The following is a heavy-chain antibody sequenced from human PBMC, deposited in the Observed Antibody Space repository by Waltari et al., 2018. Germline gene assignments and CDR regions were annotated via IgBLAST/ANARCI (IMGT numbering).Heavy chain of an antibody. V-gene: IGHV1-8*03. CDR3: AIRVDTRPYYGMDV. Sequence: VQLVQSGAEVKQPGGAVKGSCKASGYTCTSYAVNWVRQATGQGLDWMGWMNPNSGNTGYAPKFQGRVTITRNTSISTAYMALSSLSSEDTAVYYCAIRVDTRPYYGMDVWGQGTXVTVSS. CDR1: GYTCTSYA. CDR2: MNPNSGNT. D-gene: IGHD5-18*01. J-gene: IGHJ6*02.